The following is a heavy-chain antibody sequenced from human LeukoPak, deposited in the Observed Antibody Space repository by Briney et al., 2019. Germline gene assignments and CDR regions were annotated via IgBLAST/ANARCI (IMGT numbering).Heavy chain of an antibody. J-gene: IGHJ5*02. V-gene: IGHV3-21*01. Sequence: GGSLRLSCAASGFTFSSYSMNWVRQAPGKGLERVSSISSSSSYIYYADSVKGRFTISRDNAKNSLYLQMNSLRAEDTAVYYCAREGRYCSSTSCYTDNWFDPWGQGTLVTVSS. CDR1: GFTFSSYS. D-gene: IGHD2-2*02. CDR2: ISSSSSYI. CDR3: AREGRYCSSTSCYTDNWFDP.